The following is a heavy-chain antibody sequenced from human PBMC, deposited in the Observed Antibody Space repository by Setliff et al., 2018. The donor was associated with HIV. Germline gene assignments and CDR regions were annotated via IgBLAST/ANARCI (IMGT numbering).Heavy chain of an antibody. CDR1: GGSISSGYYY. CDR2: IYYSGNP. CDR3: ARGRGSSSSWPIDY. D-gene: IGHD6-13*01. Sequence: LSLTCTVSGGSISSGYYYWSWIRQHPGKGLEWIGYIYYSGNPFYNPSLRSRVTISLDTSKNQFSLKLSSVTAADTAVYYCARGRGSSSSWPIDYWGQGTLVTVSS. J-gene: IGHJ4*02. V-gene: IGHV4-31*03.